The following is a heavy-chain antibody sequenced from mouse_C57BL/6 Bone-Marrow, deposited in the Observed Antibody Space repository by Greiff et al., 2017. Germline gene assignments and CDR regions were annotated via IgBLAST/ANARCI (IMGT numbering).Heavy chain of an antibody. Sequence: EVQLQQSGAELVRPGASVKLSCTASGFNIKDDYMHWVKQRPEQGLEWIGWIDPENGDTEYASKFQGKATITADTSSNTAYLQLSSLTSEDTAVYYCAREDYYGSSYWYFDVWGTGTTVTVSS. CDR3: AREDYYGSSYWYFDV. V-gene: IGHV14-4*01. CDR1: GFNIKDDY. J-gene: IGHJ1*03. D-gene: IGHD1-1*01. CDR2: IDPENGDT.